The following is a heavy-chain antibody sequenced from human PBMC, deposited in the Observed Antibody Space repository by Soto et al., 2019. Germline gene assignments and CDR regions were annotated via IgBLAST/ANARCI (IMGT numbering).Heavy chain of an antibody. V-gene: IGHV3-11*01. Sequence: GSLRLSCAASGFPFRDYYMSWIRQAPGKGLEWISYIRSGDTTIHYADSVKGRFVISRDDAKNAVFLQMYNLRVEDTAVYYCARADRYSRSRDFDYWGQGTRVTVSS. J-gene: IGHJ4*02. CDR1: GFPFRDYY. D-gene: IGHD6-6*01. CDR2: IRSGDTTI. CDR3: ARADRYSRSRDFDY.